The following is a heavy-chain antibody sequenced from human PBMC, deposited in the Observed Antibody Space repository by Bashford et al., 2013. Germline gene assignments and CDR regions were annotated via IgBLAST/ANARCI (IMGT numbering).Heavy chain of an antibody. Sequence: VRQAPGEGLEWVANINADGSRKNYLDSVRGRFSISRDNAKNSLYLQMNSLRAEDTAVYYCARAFSEYGLDPWGQGTLVTVSS. CDR3: ARAFSEYGLDP. CDR2: INADGSRK. J-gene: IGHJ5*02. D-gene: IGHD4/OR15-4a*01. V-gene: IGHV3-7*01.